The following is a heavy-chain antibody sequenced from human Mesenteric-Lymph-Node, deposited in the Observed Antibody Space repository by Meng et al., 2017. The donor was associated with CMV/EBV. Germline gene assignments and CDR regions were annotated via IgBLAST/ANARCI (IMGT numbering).Heavy chain of an antibody. CDR3: TRDDLAATGTNHY. CDR1: GLTFDAYA. V-gene: IGHV3-9*01. J-gene: IGHJ4*02. Sequence: GGSLRLPFAAAGLTFDAYAMHWVRQAPGKGLEWFSGISWESGIIDYADSVKGRFTSSRDNARNSLHLQLNSLRAEDTGVYYCTRDDLAATGTNHYWGQGTLVTVSS. D-gene: IGHD6-13*01. CDR2: ISWESGII.